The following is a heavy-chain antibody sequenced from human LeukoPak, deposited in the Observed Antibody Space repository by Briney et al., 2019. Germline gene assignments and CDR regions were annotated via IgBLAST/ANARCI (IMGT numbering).Heavy chain of an antibody. D-gene: IGHD3-10*01. Sequence: ASVKVSCKASGYTFTSYFMHWMRQAPGQGPEWMGIINPRGGSTEYSHKFQGRLTMTSDTSTSTVYMELNSLRSEDTAVYYCARAWFGELWPHCYYMDVWGKGTTVTISS. J-gene: IGHJ6*03. CDR3: ARAWFGELWPHCYYMDV. CDR2: INPRGGST. CDR1: GYTFTSYF. V-gene: IGHV1-46*01.